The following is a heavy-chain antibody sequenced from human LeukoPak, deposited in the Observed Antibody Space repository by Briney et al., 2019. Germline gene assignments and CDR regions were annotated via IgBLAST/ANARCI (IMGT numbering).Heavy chain of an antibody. D-gene: IGHD2-21*01. J-gene: IGHJ4*02. CDR1: RYTFTGYF. CDR3: ARDLFLAHDY. V-gene: IGHV1-2*02. CDR2: INPNSGDT. Sequence: ASLKVSCKPSRYTFTGYFINWVRQAPRRRLEWVGWINPNSGDTIYTQKFQGRVTMTRDTSISTVYMELSRLRSDDTAVYYCARDLFLAHDYWGQGTLLTVSS.